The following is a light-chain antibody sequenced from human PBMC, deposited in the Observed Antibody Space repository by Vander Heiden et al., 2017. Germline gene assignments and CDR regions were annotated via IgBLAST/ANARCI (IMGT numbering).Light chain of an antibody. CDR2: AAS. CDR3: QQDDSYPLT. J-gene: IGKJ4*01. CDR1: QGISSY. Sequence: AIRITQSPSSLSASTGDRVTITCRASQGISSYLAWYQQKPGKAPKLLIYAASTLQSGVPSRFSRSGSGTDFTLTISCLQSEDFATYYCQQDDSYPLTFGGGTKVEIK. V-gene: IGKV1-8*01.